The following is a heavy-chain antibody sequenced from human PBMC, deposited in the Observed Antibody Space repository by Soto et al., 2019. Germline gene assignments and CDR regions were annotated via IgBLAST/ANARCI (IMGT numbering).Heavy chain of an antibody. Sequence: GGSLRLSCAASGFTFSSYAMSWVRQAPGKGLEWVSAISGSGGSTYYADSVKGRFTISRDNSKNTLYLQMNSLRAEDTAVYYCAKEQAQLAYYYYYYMDVWGKGTTVTVSS. V-gene: IGHV3-23*01. D-gene: IGHD6-6*01. J-gene: IGHJ6*03. CDR3: AKEQAQLAYYYYYYMDV. CDR1: GFTFSSYA. CDR2: ISGSGGST.